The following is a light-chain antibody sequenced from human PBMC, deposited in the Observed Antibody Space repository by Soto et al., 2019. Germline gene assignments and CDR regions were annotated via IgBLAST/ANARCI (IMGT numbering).Light chain of an antibody. V-gene: IGLV1-44*01. CDR2: NNN. CDR3: SSYTSSSTLYV. CDR1: SSNIGTNA. J-gene: IGLJ1*01. Sequence: QSVLTQPPSASGTPGQRVTISCSGGSSNIGTNAVNWYQQLPGTAPKLLIYNNNQRPSGVPDRFSGSKSGTSASLAISGLQSEDEADYYCSSYTSSSTLYVFGPGTKVTVL.